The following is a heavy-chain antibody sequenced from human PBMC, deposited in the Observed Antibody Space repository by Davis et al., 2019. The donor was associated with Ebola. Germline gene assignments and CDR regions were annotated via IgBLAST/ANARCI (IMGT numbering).Heavy chain of an antibody. CDR3: ARLVALYDNSGYAYLDY. V-gene: IGHV4-61*05. Sequence: MPGGSLRLSCTVSGGSISSSSYYWGWIRQPPGKGLEWIGYIYYSGSTNYNPSLKSRVTISTATSRSQFSLTLSSVTAADTAVYYCARLVALYDNSGYAYLDYWGQGTLITVSS. CDR2: IYYSGST. D-gene: IGHD3-22*01. CDR1: GGSISSSSYY. J-gene: IGHJ4*02.